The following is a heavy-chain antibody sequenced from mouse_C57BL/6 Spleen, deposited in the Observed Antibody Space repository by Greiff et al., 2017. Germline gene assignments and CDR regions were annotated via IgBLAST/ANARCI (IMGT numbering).Heavy chain of an antibody. V-gene: IGHV5-16*01. Sequence: DVKLVESEGGLVQPGSSMKLSCTASGFTFSDYYMPWVRQVPEKGLEWVANINYDGSSTYYLDSLKSRFIISRDNAKNILYLQMSSLKSEDTATYYCAREGYNSNIDYWGQGTTLTVSS. J-gene: IGHJ2*01. D-gene: IGHD2-5*01. CDR3: AREGYNSNIDY. CDR1: GFTFSDYY. CDR2: INYDGSST.